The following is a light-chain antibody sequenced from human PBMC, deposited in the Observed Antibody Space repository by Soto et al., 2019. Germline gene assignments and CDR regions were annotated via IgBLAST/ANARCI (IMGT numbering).Light chain of an antibody. CDR3: QQYGRSPYT. CDR2: GAS. Sequence: EIVLTQSPGTLSLSPGERATLSCRASQSVTSSYLAWHQQKPGQGPRLLSYGASSRATGIPDRFSGGGSGTDFTLTISRLEPEDFAVYYCQQYGRSPYTFGQGTKLEIK. CDR1: QSVTSSY. V-gene: IGKV3-20*01. J-gene: IGKJ2*01.